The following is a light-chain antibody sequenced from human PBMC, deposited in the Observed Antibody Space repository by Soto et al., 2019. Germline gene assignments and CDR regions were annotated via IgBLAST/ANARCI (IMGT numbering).Light chain of an antibody. V-gene: IGKV1-5*03. CDR3: QHYNSYSEA. CDR2: KAS. J-gene: IGKJ1*01. Sequence: DIPWTHSPCFLSGSEGERVTLTCLASQTISSWLAWYQQKPGKAPKLLIYKASTLKSGVPSRFSGSGSGTEFTLTISSLQPDDFATYYCQHYNSYSEAFGQGTKVDI. CDR1: QTISSW.